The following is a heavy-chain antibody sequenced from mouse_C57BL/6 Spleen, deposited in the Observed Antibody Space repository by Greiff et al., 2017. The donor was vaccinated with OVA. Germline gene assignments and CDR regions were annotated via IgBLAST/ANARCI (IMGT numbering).Heavy chain of an antibody. V-gene: IGHV5-17*01. CDR2: ISSGSSTI. Sequence: EVMLVESGGGLVKPGGSLKLSCAASGFTFSDYGMHWVRQAPEKGLEWVAYISSGSSTIYYADTVKGRFTISRDNAKNTLFLQMTILRSEDTAMYYCARKSFYYGYDAFDYWGQGTTLTVSS. D-gene: IGHD2-2*01. J-gene: IGHJ2*01. CDR3: ARKSFYYGYDAFDY. CDR1: GFTFSDYG.